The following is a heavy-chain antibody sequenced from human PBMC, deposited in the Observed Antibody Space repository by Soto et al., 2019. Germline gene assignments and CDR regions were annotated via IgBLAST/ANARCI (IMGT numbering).Heavy chain of an antibody. D-gene: IGHD6-19*01. CDR3: ARQYSSGWYGNRVDY. V-gene: IGHV4-4*02. CDR1: GGSISSSNW. J-gene: IGHJ4*02. Sequence: QVQLQESGPGLVKPSGTLSLTCAVSGGSISSSNWWSWVRQPPGKGLEWIGEIYHSGSPNYNPSLKSRVTMSVEKSKNQFSLKLGSVTAADTAVYYCARQYSSGWYGNRVDYWGQVTLVTVSS. CDR2: IYHSGSP.